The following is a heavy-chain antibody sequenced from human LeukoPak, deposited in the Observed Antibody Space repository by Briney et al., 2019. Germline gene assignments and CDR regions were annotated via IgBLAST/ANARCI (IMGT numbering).Heavy chain of an antibody. J-gene: IGHJ4*02. CDR3: ARIYSYAITLDY. D-gene: IGHD2-8*01. Sequence: ALVKVSCKASGYTFTGYYMHWVRQAPGQGLEWMGWINPNSGGTNYAQKFQGRVTMTRDTSISTAYMELSRLRSDDTAVYYCARIYSYAITLDYWGQGTLVTVSS. CDR2: INPNSGGT. V-gene: IGHV1-2*02. CDR1: GYTFTGYY.